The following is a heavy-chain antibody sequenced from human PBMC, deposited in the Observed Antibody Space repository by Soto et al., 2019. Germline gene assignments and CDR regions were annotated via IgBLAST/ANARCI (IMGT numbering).Heavy chain of an antibody. Sequence: SETLSLTCTVSGGSISSYYWSWIRQPAGKGLEWIGRIYTSGSTNYNPSLKSRVTMSVDTSKNQFSLKLSSVTAADTAVYYCARDVRSSSWYKNWFDPWGQGTLVTVS. CDR3: ARDVRSSSWYKNWFDP. CDR2: IYTSGST. J-gene: IGHJ5*02. CDR1: GGSISSYY. D-gene: IGHD6-13*01. V-gene: IGHV4-4*07.